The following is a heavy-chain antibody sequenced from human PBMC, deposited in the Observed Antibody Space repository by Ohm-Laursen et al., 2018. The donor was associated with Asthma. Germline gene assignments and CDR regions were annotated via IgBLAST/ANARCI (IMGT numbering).Heavy chain of an antibody. D-gene: IGHD3-9*01. J-gene: IGHJ4*02. CDR3: AREDFDRPPGYCDY. Sequence: PSDTLSLTCTVSGGSISSGGYYWSWIRQHPGKGLEWIGYIYYSGSTYYNPSLKSRVTISVDTSKNQFSLKLSSVTAADTAVYYCAREDFDRPPGYCDYWGQGTLVTVSS. V-gene: IGHV4-31*03. CDR2: IYYSGST. CDR1: GGSISSGGYY.